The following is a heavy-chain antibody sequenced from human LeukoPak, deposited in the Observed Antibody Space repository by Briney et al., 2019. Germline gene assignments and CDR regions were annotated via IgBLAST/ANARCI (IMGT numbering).Heavy chain of an antibody. CDR3: ARESRRELLRAFDI. D-gene: IGHD1-26*01. CDR1: GFTFSSYG. Sequence: GGSLRLSCAASGFTFSSYGMHWVRQAPGKGLEWVSVIYSGGSTYYADSVKGRFTISRDNSKNTLYLQMNSLRAEDTAVYYCARESRRELLRAFDIWGQGTMVTVSS. V-gene: IGHV3-53*01. J-gene: IGHJ3*02. CDR2: IYSGGST.